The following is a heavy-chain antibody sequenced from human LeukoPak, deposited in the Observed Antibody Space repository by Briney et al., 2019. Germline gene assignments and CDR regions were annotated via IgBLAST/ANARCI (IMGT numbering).Heavy chain of an antibody. Sequence: PSETLSLTCTVSGGSISSYYWSWIRQPPGKGLEWIGYIYNSGSTNYNPSLKSRVTISVDASKNQFSLKLSSVTAADTAVYYCARTTMVRGVIIALEYNWFDPWGQGTLVTVSS. CDR3: ARTTMVRGVIIALEYNWFDP. V-gene: IGHV4-59*01. J-gene: IGHJ5*02. CDR2: IYNSGST. CDR1: GGSISSYY. D-gene: IGHD3-10*01.